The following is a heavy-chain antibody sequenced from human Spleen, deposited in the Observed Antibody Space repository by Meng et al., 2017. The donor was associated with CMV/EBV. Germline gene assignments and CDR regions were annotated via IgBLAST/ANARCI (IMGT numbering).Heavy chain of an antibody. D-gene: IGHD3-22*01. V-gene: IGHV3-66*03. CDR3: GRNYDSKPRGPFDY. Sequence: GGSLRLSCAASGFIVSSNYMSWVRQAPGKGRECVSGDNTYYADSVKGRFTISRDNSKNTLYLQMNSLRAEDTAVYYCGRNYDSKPRGPFDYWGQGTLVTVSS. J-gene: IGHJ4*02. CDR1: GFIVSSNY. CDR2: DNT.